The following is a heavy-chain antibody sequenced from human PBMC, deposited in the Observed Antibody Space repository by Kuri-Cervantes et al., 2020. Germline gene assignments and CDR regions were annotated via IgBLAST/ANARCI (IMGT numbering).Heavy chain of an antibody. CDR3: ARATITMVRGVRPGGYFDL. CDR1: GFIFNNYA. Sequence: LSLTCAASGFIFNNYAMSWVRQAPGKGLEWVSGISGSGGFTYHADSVKGRFTISRDNAKNTLYLQMNSLRAEDTAVYYCARATITMVRGVRPGGYFDLWGRGTLVTVSS. CDR2: ISGSGGFT. D-gene: IGHD3-10*01. V-gene: IGHV3-23*01. J-gene: IGHJ2*01.